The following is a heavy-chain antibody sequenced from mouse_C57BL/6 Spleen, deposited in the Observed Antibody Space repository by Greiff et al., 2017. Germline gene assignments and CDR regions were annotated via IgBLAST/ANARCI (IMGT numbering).Heavy chain of an antibody. CDR3: TGGEYVYFYYAMDY. J-gene: IGHJ4*01. CDR2: IRLKSDNYAT. V-gene: IGHV6-3*01. Sequence: EVMLVESGGGLVQPGGSMKLSCVASGFTFSNYWMNWVRQSPEKGLEWVAQIRLKSDNYATHYAESVKGRFTISRDDSKSSVYLQMNNLRAEDTGIYYCTGGEYVYFYYAMDYWGQGTAVTVSS. D-gene: IGHD5-1*01. CDR1: GFTFSNYW.